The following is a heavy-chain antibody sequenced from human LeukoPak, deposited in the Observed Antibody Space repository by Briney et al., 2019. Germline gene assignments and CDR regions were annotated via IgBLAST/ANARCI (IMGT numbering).Heavy chain of an antibody. V-gene: IGHV5-51*01. D-gene: IGHD2-2*01. J-gene: IGHJ4*02. CDR1: GYSFTSYW. CDR3: ARRTELGYCSSTSCFGSMAVGY. CDR2: IYPGDSDT. Sequence: PGESLKISCKGSGYSFTSYWIGWVRQMPGKGLEWMGIIYPGDSDTRYSPSFQGQVTISADKSISTAYLQWSSLKASDTAMYYCARRTELGYCSSTSCFGSMAVGYWGQGALVTVSS.